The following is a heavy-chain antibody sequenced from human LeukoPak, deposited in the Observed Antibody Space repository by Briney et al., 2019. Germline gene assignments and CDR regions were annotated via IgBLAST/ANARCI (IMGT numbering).Heavy chain of an antibody. Sequence: GGSLRLSCAASGFTFSSYSMNWVRQAPGKGLEWVSSISSSSSYIYYADSVKGRFTISRDNAKNTLYLQMNSLRAEDTAVYYCAKTNLGYCSSTSCYGNDYRGQGTLVTVSS. J-gene: IGHJ4*02. V-gene: IGHV3-21*01. D-gene: IGHD2-2*01. CDR1: GFTFSSYS. CDR2: ISSSSSYI. CDR3: AKTNLGYCSSTSCYGNDY.